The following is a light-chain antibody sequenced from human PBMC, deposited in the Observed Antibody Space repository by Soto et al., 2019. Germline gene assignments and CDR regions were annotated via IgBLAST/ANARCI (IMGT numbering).Light chain of an antibody. V-gene: IGKV3D-15*01. Sequence: TQSPDTLSLSPGETATLSCRASQSSSDKYLAWYQQRSGQPPRLLIYGVVIRATGIPDRFSGSGSGTEFTLTISSLQSEDFAVYYCHQYDNWPKTFGQGTRLEIK. CDR2: GVV. J-gene: IGKJ5*01. CDR1: QSSSDK. CDR3: HQYDNWPKT.